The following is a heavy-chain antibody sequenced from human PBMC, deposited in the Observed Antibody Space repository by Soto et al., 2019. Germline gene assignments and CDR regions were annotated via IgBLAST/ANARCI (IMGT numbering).Heavy chain of an antibody. J-gene: IGHJ5*02. CDR1: GGSFSGYY. CDR2: INHSGST. CDR3: ARFAHVVIDRVRGVIIRYNWFDP. D-gene: IGHD3-10*01. Sequence: SETLSLTCAVYGGSFSGYYWSWIRQPPGKGLEWIGEINHSGSTNYNPSLKSRVTISVDTSKNQFSLKLSSVTAADTAVYYCARFAHVVIDRVRGVIIRYNWFDPWGQGTLVTVSS. V-gene: IGHV4-34*01.